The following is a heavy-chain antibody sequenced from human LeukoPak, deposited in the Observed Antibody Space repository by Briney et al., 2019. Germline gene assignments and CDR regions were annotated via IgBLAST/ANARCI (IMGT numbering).Heavy chain of an antibody. Sequence: PSETLSLSCTVSGGSITGYSWSCIRQPPGKGLEWIGYIYHSGSTNYNPSLKSRVTISVDTSKNQFSLKVTSVTAADTAVYYCARGEMATIVSFDYWGQGTLVTVSS. J-gene: IGHJ4*02. D-gene: IGHD5-24*01. V-gene: IGHV4-59*08. CDR3: ARGEMATIVSFDY. CDR1: GGSITGYS. CDR2: IYHSGST.